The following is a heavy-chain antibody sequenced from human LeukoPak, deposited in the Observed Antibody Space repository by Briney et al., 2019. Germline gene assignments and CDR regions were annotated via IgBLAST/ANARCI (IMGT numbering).Heavy chain of an antibody. D-gene: IGHD3-3*01. V-gene: IGHV4-59*01. J-gene: IGHJ4*02. CDR2: IYYSGST. CDR1: GASISTYY. CDR3: ARAYDFWPFDY. Sequence: PSETLSLTCTVSGASISTYYWTWIRQPPGKGLEWIGYIYYSGSTDYNPSLKNRVTISVDTSKNQFPLKLSSVTAADTAVYYCARAYDFWPFDYWGQGTLVTVSS.